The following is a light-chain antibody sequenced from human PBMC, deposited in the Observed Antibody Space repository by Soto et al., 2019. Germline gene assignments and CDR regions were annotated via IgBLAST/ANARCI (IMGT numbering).Light chain of an antibody. CDR1: QGIGDT. V-gene: IGKV3-15*01. J-gene: IGKJ1*01. Sequence: EIVLTQSPGTLSLSPGYRATLSCRASQGIGDTLAWYQHKPGQTPRLLIYDTSTRATGVPTRFSGSGSGTEFTLTISSLQSEDFAVYYCQQYNNWPPWTFGQGTKVDIK. CDR3: QQYNNWPPWT. CDR2: DTS.